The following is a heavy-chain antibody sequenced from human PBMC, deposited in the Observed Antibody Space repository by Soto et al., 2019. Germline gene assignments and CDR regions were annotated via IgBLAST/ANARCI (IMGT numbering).Heavy chain of an antibody. D-gene: IGHD5-18*01. CDR1: GYTFTGYY. CDR3: ARGYVDTAMVPHADYYYGMDV. Sequence: QVQLVQSGAEVKKPGASVKVSCKASGYTFTGYYMHWVRQAPGQGLEWMGWINPNSGGTNYAQKFQGWVTMTRDTSLSTAYMELSRLRSDDTAVYYCARGYVDTAMVPHADYYYGMDVWGQGTTVTVSS. CDR2: INPNSGGT. V-gene: IGHV1-2*04. J-gene: IGHJ6*02.